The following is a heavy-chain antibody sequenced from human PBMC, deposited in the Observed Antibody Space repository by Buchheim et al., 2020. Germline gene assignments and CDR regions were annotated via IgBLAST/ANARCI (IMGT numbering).Heavy chain of an antibody. D-gene: IGHD2-15*01. V-gene: IGHV4-4*02. Sequence: QVQLQESGPGLVKPSGTLSLTCAVSGGSISSSNWWSWVCQPPGKGLEWIGEIYHSGSTSYNPSLKSRVTISVDKSKNPLSLKLSSVTAADTAVYYCARVGVGYCSGGSCYSFYYGMDVLGQGTT. CDR1: GGSISSSNW. CDR2: IYHSGST. CDR3: ARVGVGYCSGGSCYSFYYGMDV. J-gene: IGHJ6*02.